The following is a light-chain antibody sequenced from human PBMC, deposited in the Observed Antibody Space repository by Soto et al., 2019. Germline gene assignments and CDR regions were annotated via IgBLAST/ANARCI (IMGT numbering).Light chain of an antibody. CDR2: DAS. CDR3: QQRSNWPPG. V-gene: IGKV3-11*01. J-gene: IGKJ2*03. Sequence: EIVLTQSPVTLSLSPVERATLSCRASQSVSSYLAWYQQKPGQAPRLLIYDASNRATGIPARFSGSGSGTDFTLTISSLEPEDFAFYYCQQRSNWPPGFGQGTKLEIK. CDR1: QSVSSY.